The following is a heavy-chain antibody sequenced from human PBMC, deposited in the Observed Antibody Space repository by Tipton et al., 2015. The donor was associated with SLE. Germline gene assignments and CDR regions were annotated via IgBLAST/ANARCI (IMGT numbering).Heavy chain of an antibody. CDR2: IYYSGST. D-gene: IGHD3-3*01. CDR3: ARALGPTIFGVGY. V-gene: IGHV4-59*01. CDR1: GGSFSGYY. J-gene: IGHJ4*02. Sequence: LRLSCAVYGGSFSGYYWSWIRQPPGKGLEWIGYIYYSGSTNYNPSLKSRVTISVDTSKNQFSLKLSSVTAADTAVYYCARALGPTIFGVGYWGQGTLVTVSS.